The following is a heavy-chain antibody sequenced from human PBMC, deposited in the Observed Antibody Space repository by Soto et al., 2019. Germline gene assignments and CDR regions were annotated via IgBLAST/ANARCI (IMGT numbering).Heavy chain of an antibody. D-gene: IGHD3-22*01. J-gene: IGHJ4*02. CDR3: ARESSDSSGYYQIDY. CDR1: GFSFSTYA. CDR2: ISGTGGTT. Sequence: GGSLRLSCAASGFSFSTYAMSWVRQAPGKGLEWVSTISGTGGTTDYADSVKGRFTISRDNSKNTLFIQMNSLRAEDTAVYYCARESSDSSGYYQIDYWGQGTLVTVSS. V-gene: IGHV3-23*01.